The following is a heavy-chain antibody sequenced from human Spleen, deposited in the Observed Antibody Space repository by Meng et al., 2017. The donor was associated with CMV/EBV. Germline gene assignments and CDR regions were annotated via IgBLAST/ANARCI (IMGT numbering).Heavy chain of an antibody. Sequence: HESGPEMVKPSQTLSLTCTVSGDSISASTYYWTWIRQPPGKGLEWIGYIHNDGTVYYNPTLASRVTISLDMSKNHFSLSLNSVTAADTATYYCARDSSGGYASFDHWGQGTLVTVSS. CDR2: IHNDGTV. CDR3: ARDSSGGYASFDH. V-gene: IGHV4-30-4*01. CDR1: GDSISASTYY. D-gene: IGHD6-25*01. J-gene: IGHJ4*02.